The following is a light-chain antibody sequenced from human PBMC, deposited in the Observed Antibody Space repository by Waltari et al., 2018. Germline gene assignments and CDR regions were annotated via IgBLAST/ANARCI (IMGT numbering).Light chain of an antibody. CDR2: DVS. CDR1: SSDVGSYHY. CDR3: SSFTGTSTL. Sequence: QSALTQPASVSGSPGQSLTISCTGTSSDVGSYHYASWYQQHPGKAPRLLIYDVSYRPSGISDRFSGSKSGNVASLTISGLQAEDEADYYCSSFTGTSTLFGTGTEVTVL. V-gene: IGLV2-14*03. J-gene: IGLJ1*01.